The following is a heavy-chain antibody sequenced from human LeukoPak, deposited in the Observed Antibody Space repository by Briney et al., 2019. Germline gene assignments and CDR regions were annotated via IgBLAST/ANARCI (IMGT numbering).Heavy chain of an antibody. V-gene: IGHV3-21*01. CDR2: ISSSSSYI. D-gene: IGHD6-19*01. J-gene: IGHJ4*02. Sequence: GGSLRLSCAASGFTFSSYSMNWVRQAPGKGLEWVSSISSSSSYIYYADSVKGRFTISRDNAKNSLYLQMNSLRAEDTAVYYCARDSSNGWHHFDYWGQETLVTVSS. CDR1: GFTFSSYS. CDR3: ARDSSNGWHHFDY.